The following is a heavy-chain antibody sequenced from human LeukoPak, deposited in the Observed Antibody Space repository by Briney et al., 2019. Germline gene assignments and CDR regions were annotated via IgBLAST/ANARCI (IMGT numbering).Heavy chain of an antibody. V-gene: IGHV4-59*01. Sequence: PSETLSLTCTVSGGSISSYYWSWIRQPPGKGLEWIGYIYYSGSTNYNPSLKSRVTISVDTSKNQFSLKLSSVTAADTAVYYCARIAVGYGSGSYDYWGQGTLVTVSS. CDR1: GGSISSYY. CDR3: ARIAVGYGSGSYDY. J-gene: IGHJ4*02. D-gene: IGHD3-10*01. CDR2: IYYSGST.